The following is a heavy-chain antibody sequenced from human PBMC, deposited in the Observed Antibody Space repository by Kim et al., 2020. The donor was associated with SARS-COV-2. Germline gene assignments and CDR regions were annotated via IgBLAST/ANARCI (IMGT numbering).Heavy chain of an antibody. V-gene: IGHV3-30*04. CDR3: ARDLVYYEILTGYMKTHYYYYYGMDV. J-gene: IGHJ6*02. D-gene: IGHD3-9*01. CDR2: ISYDGSNK. Sequence: GGSLRLSCAASGFTFSSYAMHWVRQAPGKGLEWVEVISYDGSNKYYADSVKGRFTISRDNSKNTLYLQMNSLRAEDTAVSYCARDLVYYEILTGYMKTHYYYYYGMDVWGQGTTVTVSS. CDR1: GFTFSSYA.